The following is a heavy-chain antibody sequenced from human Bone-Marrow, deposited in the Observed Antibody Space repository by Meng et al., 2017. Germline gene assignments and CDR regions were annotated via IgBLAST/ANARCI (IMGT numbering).Heavy chain of an antibody. V-gene: IGHV1-46*01. CDR3: ARAFRGRWLQLALLYYYYGMDV. CDR1: GYTFTSYY. Sequence: ASVKVSCKASGYTFTSYYMHWVRQAPGQGLEWMGIINPSGGNTSYAQKFQGRVTMTRDTSTSTVYMELSSLRSEDTAVYYCARAFRGRWLQLALLYYYYGMDVWGQGTTVTVSS. D-gene: IGHD5-24*01. CDR2: INPSGGNT. J-gene: IGHJ6*02.